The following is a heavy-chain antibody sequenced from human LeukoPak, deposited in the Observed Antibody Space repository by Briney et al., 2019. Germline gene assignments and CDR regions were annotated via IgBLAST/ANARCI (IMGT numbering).Heavy chain of an antibody. Sequence: PSETLSLTCTVSGGSISSSSYYWGWIRQPPGKGLEWIGSIYYSGGTYYNPSLKSRVTISVDTSKNQFSLKLSSVTAADTAVYYCARPSSGWTGDFDYWGQGTLVTVSS. CDR3: ARPSSGWTGDFDY. D-gene: IGHD6-25*01. CDR1: GGSISSSSYY. V-gene: IGHV4-39*07. CDR2: IYYSGGT. J-gene: IGHJ4*02.